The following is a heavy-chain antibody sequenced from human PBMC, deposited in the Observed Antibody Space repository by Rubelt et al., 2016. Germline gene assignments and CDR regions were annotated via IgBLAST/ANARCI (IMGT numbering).Heavy chain of an antibody. V-gene: IGHV1-69*04. CDR1: GGTFSSYA. J-gene: IGHJ6*02. CDR2: IIPILGIA. CDR3: ARDLGLHYDSSPYYYYGMDV. D-gene: IGHD3-22*01. Sequence: QVQLVQSGAEVKKPGSSVKVSCKASGGTFSSYAISWVRQAPGQGLEWMGRIIPILGIANYAQKFQGRVTITADKSTSTAYMELSSLRSEDTAVYYCARDLGLHYDSSPYYYYGMDVWGQGTTVTVSS.